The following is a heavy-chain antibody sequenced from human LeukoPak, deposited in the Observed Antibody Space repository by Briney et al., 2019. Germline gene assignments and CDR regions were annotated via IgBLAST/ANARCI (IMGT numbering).Heavy chain of an antibody. D-gene: IGHD5-24*01. CDR3: ARHQGWLQWEY. CDR2: IYAAET. V-gene: IGHV4-61*02. J-gene: IGHJ4*02. CDR1: GGSISSGSYY. Sequence: ASETLSLTCTVSGGSISSGSYYWSWIRQSAGKGLEWIGRIYAAETDFNPSLKSRLTMSIDTSKNQFSLKLRSVTAADTAVYYCARHQGWLQWEYWGQGTLVTVSS.